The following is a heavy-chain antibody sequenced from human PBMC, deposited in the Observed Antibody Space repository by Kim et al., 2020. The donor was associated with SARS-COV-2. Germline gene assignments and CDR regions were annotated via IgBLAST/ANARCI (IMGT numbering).Heavy chain of an antibody. Sequence: SVKVSCKASGGTFSSYAISWVRQAPGQGLEWMGGIIPIFGTANYAQKFQGRVTITADESTSTAYMELSSLRSEDTAVYYCAIRSEYSSSAAYYYGMDVWGQGTTVTVSS. CDR1: GGTFSSYA. CDR2: IIPIFGTA. D-gene: IGHD6-6*01. CDR3: AIRSEYSSSAAYYYGMDV. J-gene: IGHJ6*02. V-gene: IGHV1-69*13.